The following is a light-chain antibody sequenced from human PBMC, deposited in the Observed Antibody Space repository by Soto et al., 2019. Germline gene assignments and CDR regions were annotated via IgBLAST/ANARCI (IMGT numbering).Light chain of an antibody. CDR2: YGT. J-gene: IGLJ2*01. V-gene: IGLV3-21*04. CDR3: QVWDSSNDHVV. CDR1: NIGSKG. Sequence: SYELTQPPSVSVAPGKTATITCGGNNIGSKGVHWYQQKPGQAPVMVIYYGTDRPSGIPERLSGSNSGNTATLTISRVEAGDEADYYCQVWDSSNDHVVFGGGTKLTVL.